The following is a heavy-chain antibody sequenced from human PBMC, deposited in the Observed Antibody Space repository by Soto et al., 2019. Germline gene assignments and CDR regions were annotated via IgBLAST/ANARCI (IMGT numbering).Heavy chain of an antibody. CDR2: ISYDGSNK. D-gene: IGHD6-13*01. J-gene: IGHJ5*02. Sequence: GGSLRLSCAASGFTFSSYAMHWVRQAPGKGLEWVAVISYDGSNKYYADSVKGRFTISRDNSKNTLYLQMNSLRAEDTAVYYCAREGSIAARNWFDPWGQGTLVTVSS. V-gene: IGHV3-30-3*01. CDR1: GFTFSSYA. CDR3: AREGSIAARNWFDP.